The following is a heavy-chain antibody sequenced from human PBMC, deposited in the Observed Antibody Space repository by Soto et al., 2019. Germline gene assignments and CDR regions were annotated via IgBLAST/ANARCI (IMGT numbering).Heavy chain of an antibody. CDR3: ARECSGVSCYGAFDY. CDR1: GFTFSSYG. J-gene: IGHJ4*02. Sequence: GGSLRLSCAASGFTFSSYGMHWVRQAPGKGLEWVAVISYDGSHKYYADSVKGRFTISRDNSKNTLYLQMNSLRAEDTAVYYCARECSGVSCYGAFDYWGQGTMVTVSS. D-gene: IGHD2-15*01. CDR2: ISYDGSHK. V-gene: IGHV3-30-3*01.